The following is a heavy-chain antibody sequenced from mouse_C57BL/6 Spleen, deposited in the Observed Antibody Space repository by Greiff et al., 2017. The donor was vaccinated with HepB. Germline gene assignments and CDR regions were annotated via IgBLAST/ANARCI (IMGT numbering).Heavy chain of an antibody. D-gene: IGHD1-1*01. V-gene: IGHV5-6*02. CDR3: ARITTVVPHFDY. J-gene: IGHJ2*01. Sequence: DVKLVESGGDLVKPGGSLKLSCAASGFTFSSYGMSWVRQTPDKRLEWVATISSGGSYTYYPDSVKGRFTISRDNAKNTLYLQMSSLKSEDTAMYYCARITTVVPHFDYWGQGTTLTVSS. CDR2: ISSGGSYT. CDR1: GFTFSSYG.